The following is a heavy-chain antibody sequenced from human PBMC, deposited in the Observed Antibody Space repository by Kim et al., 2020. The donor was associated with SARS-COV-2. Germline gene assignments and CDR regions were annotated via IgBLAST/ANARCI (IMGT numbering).Heavy chain of an antibody. Sequence: GSTSYAQKFQGRVTRTRDTSTSTVYMELSSLRSEDTAVYYCARAGGGMDVWGQGTTVTVSS. V-gene: IGHV1-46*01. CDR2: GST. J-gene: IGHJ6*02. CDR3: ARAGGGMDV.